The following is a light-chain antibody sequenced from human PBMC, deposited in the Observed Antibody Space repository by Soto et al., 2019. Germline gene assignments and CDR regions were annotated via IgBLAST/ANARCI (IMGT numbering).Light chain of an antibody. J-gene: IGKJ4*01. V-gene: IGKV4-1*01. CDR2: WAS. Sequence: DIVMTQSPDSLAVSLGERATINCKSSQSVLYSSNNKNYLTWYQQKPGQPPKLLIFWASTREAGVPDRFSGSGSGTDFTLTISSLQAEDVAVYYCQQYYSSPPTFCGGTTVEIK. CDR1: QSVLYSSNNKNY. CDR3: QQYYSSPPT.